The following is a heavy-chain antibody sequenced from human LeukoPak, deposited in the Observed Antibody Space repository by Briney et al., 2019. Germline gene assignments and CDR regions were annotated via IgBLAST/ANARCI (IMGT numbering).Heavy chain of an antibody. CDR1: GGAISNSRFY. V-gene: IGHV4-39*07. CDR3: ATPQSGDHSTIDY. Sequence: SETLSLTCTVSGGAISNSRFYWGWIRQSPGKGLEWIGHIYYTGRTQDNPSLKSRVSISIDTSKSQFSLRLTSVTAADTAIYFCATPQSGDHSTIDYWGQGALVIVSS. CDR2: IYYTGRT. D-gene: IGHD5-12*01. J-gene: IGHJ4*02.